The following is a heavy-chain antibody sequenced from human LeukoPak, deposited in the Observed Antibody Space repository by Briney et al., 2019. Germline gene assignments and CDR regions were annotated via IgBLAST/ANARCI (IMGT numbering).Heavy chain of an antibody. V-gene: IGHV1-69*05. CDR2: IIPIFGTA. D-gene: IGHD6-13*01. CDR1: GGTFSSYA. J-gene: IGHJ6*03. Sequence: SAKVSCKASGGTFSSYAISCVRQAPGQGLEWMGGIIPIFGTANYAQKFQGRVTITTDESTSTAYMELSSLRSEDTAVYYCASAGTDYYYYMDVWGKGTTVTVSS. CDR3: ASAGTDYYYYMDV.